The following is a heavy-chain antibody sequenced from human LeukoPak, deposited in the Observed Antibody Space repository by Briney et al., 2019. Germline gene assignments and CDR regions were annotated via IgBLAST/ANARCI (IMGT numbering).Heavy chain of an antibody. CDR1: GGTFSSYA. CDR3: ARAVLLWFGELQNYYYYYMDV. Sequence: SVKVSCKASGGTFSSYAISWVRQAAGQGPEWMGGIIPIFGTANYAQKFQGRVTITADESTSTAYMELSSLRSEDTAVYYCARAVLLWFGELQNYYYYYMDVWGKGTTVTISS. CDR2: IIPIFGTA. V-gene: IGHV1-69*01. D-gene: IGHD3-10*01. J-gene: IGHJ6*03.